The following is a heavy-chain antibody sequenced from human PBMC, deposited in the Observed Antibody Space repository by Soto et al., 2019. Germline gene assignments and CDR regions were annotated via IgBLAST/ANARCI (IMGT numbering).Heavy chain of an antibody. Sequence: QVQLVESGGGVVQPGRSLRLSCAASGFTFSSYGMHWVRQAPGKGLEWVAVISYDGSNKYYADSVKGRFTISRDNSKNTLYLQMNSLRAEDTAVYYCARGMGSGLDYWGQGTLVTVSS. CDR3: ARGMGSGLDY. CDR1: GFTFSSYG. J-gene: IGHJ4*02. V-gene: IGHV3-30*03. CDR2: ISYDGSNK. D-gene: IGHD3-10*01.